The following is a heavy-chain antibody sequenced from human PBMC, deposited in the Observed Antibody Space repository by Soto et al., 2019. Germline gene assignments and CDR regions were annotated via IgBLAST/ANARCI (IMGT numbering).Heavy chain of an antibody. CDR3: ARALGYCTNGVCPMAPYFDY. Sequence: QSGGSLRLSCAASGFTFSSYGMHWVRQAPGKGLEWVAVIWYDGSNKYYADSVKGRFTISRDNSKNTLYLQMNSLRAEDTAVYYCARALGYCTNGVCPMAPYFDYWGQGTLVTVSS. CDR1: GFTFSSYG. D-gene: IGHD2-8*01. J-gene: IGHJ4*02. V-gene: IGHV3-33*01. CDR2: IWYDGSNK.